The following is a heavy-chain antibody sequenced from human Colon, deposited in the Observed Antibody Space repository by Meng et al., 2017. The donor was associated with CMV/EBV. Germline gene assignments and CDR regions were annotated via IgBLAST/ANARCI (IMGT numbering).Heavy chain of an antibody. V-gene: IGHV3-30-3*01. CDR2: ISKDGSNK. J-gene: IGHJ6*02. Sequence: AASGFTFSDTAMHWVRQAPGKGLEWVAFISKDGSNKYYADSLRGRITISRDNSKSTVYLQMNGLRAEDTAVYYCACSTSSTYYALDVWGQGTMVTVSS. D-gene: IGHD2/OR15-2a*01. CDR1: GFTFSDTA. CDR3: ACSTSSTYYALDV.